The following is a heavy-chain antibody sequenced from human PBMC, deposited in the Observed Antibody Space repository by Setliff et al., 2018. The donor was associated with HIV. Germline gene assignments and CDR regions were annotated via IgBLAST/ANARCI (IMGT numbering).Heavy chain of an antibody. CDR2: INAGNGDT. Sequence: VASVKVSCKASGYTLTNYAMHWVRQAPGQRLEWMGWINAGNGDTKYSQKFQGRVTFTWDTSASTAYMELSSLRSEDTALYYCARDSGDDYSDYYYYGMDVWGQGTTVTVSS. D-gene: IGHD4-4*01. CDR3: ARDSGDDYSDYYYYGMDV. J-gene: IGHJ6*02. CDR1: GYTLTNYA. V-gene: IGHV1-3*01.